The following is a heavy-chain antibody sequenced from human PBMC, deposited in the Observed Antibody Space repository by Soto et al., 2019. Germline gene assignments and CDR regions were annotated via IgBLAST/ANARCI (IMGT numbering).Heavy chain of an antibody. D-gene: IGHD2-2*01. CDR3: APALGYCSSTSCGNWFDP. CDR2: IYYSGST. CDR1: GGSISSYY. V-gene: IGHV4-59*01. Sequence: PSETLSLTCTVSGGSISSYYWSWIRQPPGKGLEWIGYIYYSGSTNYNPSLKSRVTISVDTSKNQFSLKLSSLRSEDTAVYYCAPALGYCSSTSCGNWFDPWGQGTRVTVSS. J-gene: IGHJ5*02.